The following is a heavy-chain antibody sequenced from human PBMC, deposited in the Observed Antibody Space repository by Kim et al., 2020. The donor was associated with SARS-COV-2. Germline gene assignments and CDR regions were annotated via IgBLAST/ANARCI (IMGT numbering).Heavy chain of an antibody. D-gene: IGHD3-22*01. CDR3: VKDRPSYYDSSGYYPLGY. V-gene: IGHV3-64D*06. Sequence: KGRFTISRDNSKNTLYLQMSSLRAEDTAVYYCVKDRPSYYDSSGYYPLGYWGQGTLVTVSS. J-gene: IGHJ4*02.